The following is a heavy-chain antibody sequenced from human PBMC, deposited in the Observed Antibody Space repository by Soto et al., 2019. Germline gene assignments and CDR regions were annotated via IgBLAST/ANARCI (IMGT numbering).Heavy chain of an antibody. CDR1: GYTFTSYG. D-gene: IGHD1-26*01. Sequence: QVQLVQSGTEVKKPGASVKVSCKASGYTFTSYGISWVRQAPGQGLEWMGWISAYNGNTNYAQKLQGRVTMTTDKATSTAYMEVRSLRSDDTAVYYGARVVGATEIDCRGQRTLVTVYS. V-gene: IGHV1-18*01. J-gene: IGHJ4*02. CDR2: ISAYNGNT. CDR3: ARVVGATEIDC.